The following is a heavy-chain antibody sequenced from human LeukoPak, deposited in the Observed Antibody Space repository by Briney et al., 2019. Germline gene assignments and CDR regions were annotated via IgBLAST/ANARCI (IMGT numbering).Heavy chain of an antibody. D-gene: IGHD3-10*01. Sequence: SETLSLTCTVSGGSISSSSYYWGWIRQPPGKGLEWIGSIYYSGSTYYNPSLKSRVTISVDTSKNQFSLKLSSVTAADTAVYYCARGPMVRGVFDYWGQGIPVTVSS. CDR1: GGSISSSSYY. V-gene: IGHV4-39*07. CDR3: ARGPMVRGVFDY. CDR2: IYYSGST. J-gene: IGHJ4*02.